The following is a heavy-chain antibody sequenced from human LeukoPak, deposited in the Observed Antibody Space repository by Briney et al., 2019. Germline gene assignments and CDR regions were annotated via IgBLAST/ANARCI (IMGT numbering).Heavy chain of an antibody. D-gene: IGHD3/OR15-3a*01. Sequence: GGSVRLSCAASGFTVSSNYMSWVRQAPGKGLEWVSVIYCCGSKYYADSVKGRFTISRDNSKNTLYLQMNSLRAEDTAVYYCARDRTGYFQNWGQGTLVTVSS. J-gene: IGHJ1*01. V-gene: IGHV3-66*01. CDR1: GFTVSSNY. CDR3: ARDRTGYFQN. CDR2: IYCCGSK.